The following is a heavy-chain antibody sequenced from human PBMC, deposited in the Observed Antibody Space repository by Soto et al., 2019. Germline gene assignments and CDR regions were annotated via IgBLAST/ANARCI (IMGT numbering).Heavy chain of an antibody. CDR2: IIPILGIA. V-gene: IGHV1-69*08. J-gene: IGHJ6*03. D-gene: IGHD3-9*01. Sequence: QVQLVQSGAEVKKPGSSVKVSCKASGGTFSSYTISWVRQAPGQGLEWMGRIIPILGIANYAHKFQGRVTITADKSTSTAYMELSSLRSEDTAVYYCARDQGSYYDILTGYYYYYYMDVWGKGTTVTVSS. CDR1: GGTFSSYT. CDR3: ARDQGSYYDILTGYYYYYYMDV.